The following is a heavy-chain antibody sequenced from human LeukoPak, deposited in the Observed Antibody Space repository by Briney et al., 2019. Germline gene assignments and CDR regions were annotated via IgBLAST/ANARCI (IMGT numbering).Heavy chain of an antibody. CDR1: GGTFSSYA. D-gene: IGHD6-6*01. Sequence: AASVKVSCKASGGTFSSYAISWVRQAPGQGLEWMGRIIPIFGTANYAQKFQGRVTITTDESTSTAYMELSSLRSEDTAVYYCARDLGSCKLGPWGQGTLVTVSS. CDR2: IIPIFGTA. J-gene: IGHJ5*02. CDR3: ARDLGSCKLGP. V-gene: IGHV1-69*05.